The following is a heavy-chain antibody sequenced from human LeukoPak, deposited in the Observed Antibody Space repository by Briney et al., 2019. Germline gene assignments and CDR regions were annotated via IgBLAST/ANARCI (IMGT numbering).Heavy chain of an antibody. V-gene: IGHV3-30*02. J-gene: IGHJ4*02. Sequence: GGSLRLSCAASGFTFSNYGVHWVRQAPGKGLEWVSFIRFDGSNKYYADSVKGRFTISRDSSKNTLYLQMNSLRAEDTAVYYCAHGAMYQLDYWGQGTLVTVSS. CDR3: AHGAMYQLDY. CDR1: GFTFSNYG. D-gene: IGHD2-2*01. CDR2: IRFDGSNK.